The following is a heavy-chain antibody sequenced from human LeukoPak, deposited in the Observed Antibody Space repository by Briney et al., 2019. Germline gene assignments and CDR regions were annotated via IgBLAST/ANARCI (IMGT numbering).Heavy chain of an antibody. V-gene: IGHV4-4*07. CDR2: VYTSGST. Sequence: PSETLSLTCTVSGGSISSYYWSWIRQPAGKGLEWIGRVYTSGSTNYNLSLKSRVTMSVDTSKNQFSLKLSSGTAADTAVYYCARDRYYYDSSGYYRLDYWGQGTLVTVSS. CDR1: GGSISSYY. J-gene: IGHJ4*02. CDR3: ARDRYYYDSSGYYRLDY. D-gene: IGHD3-22*01.